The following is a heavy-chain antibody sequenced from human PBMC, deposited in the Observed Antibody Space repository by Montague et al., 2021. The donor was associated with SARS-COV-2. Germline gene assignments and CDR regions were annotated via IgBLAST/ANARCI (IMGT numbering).Heavy chain of an antibody. D-gene: IGHD4-17*01. V-gene: IGHV2-70*11. J-gene: IGHJ6*03. CDR2: IDWDDDK. CDR3: ARSRGDYVRGQSYHYMDV. CDR1: GFSLSTSGMC. Sequence: PALVKPTQTLTLTCTFSGFSLSTSGMCVSWIRQPPGKALEWLARIDWDDDKYYSTSLKTRLTISKDTSKNQVVLTMTNMDPVDTATYYCARSRGDYVRGQSYHYMDVRGKGTTVNDSS.